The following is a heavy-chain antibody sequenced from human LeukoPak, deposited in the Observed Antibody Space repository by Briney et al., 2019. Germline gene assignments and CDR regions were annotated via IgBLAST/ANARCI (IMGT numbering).Heavy chain of an antibody. V-gene: IGHV1-3*01. CDR3: ARGGRYGSGSPGDFDY. J-gene: IGHJ4*02. Sequence: FQGRVTITRDTSASTAYMELSSLRSEDTAVYYCARGGRYGSGSPGDFDYWGQGTLVTVSS. D-gene: IGHD3-10*01.